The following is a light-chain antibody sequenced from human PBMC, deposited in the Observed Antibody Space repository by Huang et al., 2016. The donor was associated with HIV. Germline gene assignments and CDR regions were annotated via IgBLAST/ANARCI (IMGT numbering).Light chain of an antibody. CDR1: ESISEF. CDR2: DAS. V-gene: IGKV1-39*01. Sequence: DIQMTQSPVSLSASVGDRVTITCQASESISEFLNWYQQKPGKAPNLLISDASSLYRGVPTRFSGSGSGTDFTLTISSLHPDDFATYYCQQSYSMPLTFGPGTKVDIK. CDR3: QQSYSMPLT. J-gene: IGKJ3*01.